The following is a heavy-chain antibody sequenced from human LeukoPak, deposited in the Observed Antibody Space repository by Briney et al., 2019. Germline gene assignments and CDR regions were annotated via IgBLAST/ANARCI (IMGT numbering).Heavy chain of an antibody. V-gene: IGHV4-34*01. CDR2: INHSGST. CDR3: ARGDLQDDY. Sequence: SETLSLTCAVYGGSFSGYYWSWIRQPPGKGLEWIGEINHSGSTNYNPSLKSRITISVDTSKNQFSLKLRSATAADTAVYYCARGDLQDDYWGQGTLVTVSS. CDR1: GGSFSGYY. J-gene: IGHJ4*02. D-gene: IGHD3-3*01.